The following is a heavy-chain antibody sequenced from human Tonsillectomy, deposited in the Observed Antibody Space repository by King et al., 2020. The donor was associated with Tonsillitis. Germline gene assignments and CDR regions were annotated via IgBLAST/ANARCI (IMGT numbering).Heavy chain of an antibody. CDR1: GGSISSSSYY. Sequence: LQLQESGPGLVKPSETLSHTCTVSGGSISSSSYYWGWIRQPPGKGLEWIGSIYYSGSTYYNPSLKSRVTISVDTSKNQFSLKLSSVTAADTAVYYCARRGDFWSGYYIDYWGQGTLVTVSS. D-gene: IGHD3-3*01. V-gene: IGHV4-39*01. J-gene: IGHJ4*02. CDR2: IYYSGST. CDR3: ARRGDFWSGYYIDY.